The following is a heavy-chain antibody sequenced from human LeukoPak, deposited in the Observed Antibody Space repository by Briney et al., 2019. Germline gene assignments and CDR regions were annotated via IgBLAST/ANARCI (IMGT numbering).Heavy chain of an antibody. V-gene: IGHV3-11*01. CDR3: ARDNSSPPNFDY. Sequence: GGSLRLSCAASGFTFSDYYMSWIRQAPGKGLGWVSYISSSGSTIYYADSVKGRFTISRDNAKNSLYLQMNSLRAEDTAVYYCARDNSSPPNFDYWGQGTLVTVSS. D-gene: IGHD6-13*01. CDR1: GFTFSDYY. J-gene: IGHJ4*02. CDR2: ISSSGSTI.